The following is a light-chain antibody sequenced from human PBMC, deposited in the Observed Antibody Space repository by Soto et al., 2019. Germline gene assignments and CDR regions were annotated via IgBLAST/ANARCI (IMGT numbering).Light chain of an antibody. Sequence: EIVLTQSPATLSLAPGNRATLSCRDSQSVSSYLAWYQQKPGQAPRLLIYDASNRATGIPARFSGSGSGTDFTLTITSLEPEDFAVYYCQQRSTWPSTFGGGTKVEIK. J-gene: IGKJ4*01. CDR1: QSVSSY. V-gene: IGKV3-11*01. CDR2: DAS. CDR3: QQRSTWPST.